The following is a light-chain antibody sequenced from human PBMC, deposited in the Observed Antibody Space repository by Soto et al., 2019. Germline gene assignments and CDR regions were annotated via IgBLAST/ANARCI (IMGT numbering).Light chain of an antibody. CDR2: NVN. CDR3: CSYTTSNLYV. CDR1: SSDVGSYDY. J-gene: IGLJ1*01. V-gene: IGLV2-11*01. Sequence: QSVLIQPPSVSGSPGQSVTISCTGTSSDVGSYDYVSWYQQHPGTVPKPMIYNVNTQPSGVPDRFSGSKSGNTASLTISGLQAQYEADYYCCSYTTSNLYVFGTGTKVTVL.